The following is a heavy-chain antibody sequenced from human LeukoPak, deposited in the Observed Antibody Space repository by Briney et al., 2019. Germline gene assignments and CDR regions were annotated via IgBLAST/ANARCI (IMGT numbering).Heavy chain of an antibody. CDR1: GFTFSSYA. V-gene: IGHV3-30*01. J-gene: IGHJ4*02. D-gene: IGHD4-17*01. Sequence: GGSLRLSCAASGFTFSSYAMHWVRQAPGKGLEWVAVISYDGSNKYYADSVKGRFTISRDNSKKTLYLQMNRLRAEDTAVYYCAGGVTTVTTYFSVWGQGTLVTVSS. CDR2: ISYDGSNK. CDR3: AGGVTTVTTYFSV.